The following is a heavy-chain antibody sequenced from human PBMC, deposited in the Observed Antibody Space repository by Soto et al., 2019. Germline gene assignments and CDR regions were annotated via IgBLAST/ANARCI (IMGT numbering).Heavy chain of an antibody. J-gene: IGHJ6*02. CDR2: ISSSGSTI. CDR1: GFTFSSYE. CDR3: ARDHKAGYYYYGMDV. V-gene: IGHV3-48*03. Sequence: EVQLVESGGGLVQPGGSLRLSCAASGFTFSSYEMNWVRQAPGKGLEWVSYISSSGSTIYYADSVKGRFTISRDNAKNSLYLQMNSQRAEDTAVYYCARDHKAGYYYYGMDVWGQGTTVTVSS.